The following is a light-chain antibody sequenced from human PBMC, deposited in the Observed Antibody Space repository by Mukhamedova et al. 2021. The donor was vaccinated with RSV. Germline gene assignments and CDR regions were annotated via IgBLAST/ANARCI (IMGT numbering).Light chain of an antibody. V-gene: IGLV2-14*01. CDR3: SSYTSSITRV. CDR2: EVS. Sequence: GTSSDVGGYNYVSWYQQHPGKAPKLMIYEVSNRPSGISNRFSGSKSGNTASLTISGLQAEDEADYYCSSYTSSITRVFGTGTQVT. J-gene: IGLJ1*01. CDR1: SSDVGGYNY.